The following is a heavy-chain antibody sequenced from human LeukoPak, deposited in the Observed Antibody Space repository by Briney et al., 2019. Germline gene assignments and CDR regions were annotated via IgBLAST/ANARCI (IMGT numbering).Heavy chain of an antibody. Sequence: ASVKVSCKASGYTFTSYGISWVRQAPGQGLEWMGWISTYNGNTNYAQKLQGRVTMTTDTSTSTAYMELRSLRSDDTAVYYCARFSGGSCFYGMDVWGQGTTVTVSS. D-gene: IGHD2-15*01. CDR3: ARFSGGSCFYGMDV. CDR1: GYTFTSYG. J-gene: IGHJ6*02. CDR2: ISTYNGNT. V-gene: IGHV1-18*01.